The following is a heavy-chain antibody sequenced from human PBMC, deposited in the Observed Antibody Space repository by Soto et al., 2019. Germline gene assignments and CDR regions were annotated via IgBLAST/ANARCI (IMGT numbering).Heavy chain of an antibody. CDR2: IYSGGST. J-gene: IGHJ4*02. Sequence: PGGSLRLSCAASGFTVSSNYMSWVRQAPGKGLEWVSVIYSGGSTYYADSVKGRFTISRDNSKNTLYLQMNSLRAEDTAVYYCARLYHGDFWYFDYWGQGTLVTVSS. D-gene: IGHD4-17*01. CDR3: ARLYHGDFWYFDY. V-gene: IGHV3-66*01. CDR1: GFTVSSNY.